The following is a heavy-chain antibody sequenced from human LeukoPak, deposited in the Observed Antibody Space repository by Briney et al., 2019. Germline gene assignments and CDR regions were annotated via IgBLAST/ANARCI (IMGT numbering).Heavy chain of an antibody. J-gene: IGHJ3*01. Sequence: ASVKVSCKASGYTFIVYFLHWMRQAPGQGLELLGWINPHSGDTKCEQKFQGRVTMTRDTSITTAYMQLNSLTSDDTALYYCARAYYYDISGPISAFDLWGQGTMVTVSS. CDR2: INPHSGDT. V-gene: IGHV1-2*02. CDR1: GYTFIVYF. D-gene: IGHD3-22*01. CDR3: ARAYYYDISGPISAFDL.